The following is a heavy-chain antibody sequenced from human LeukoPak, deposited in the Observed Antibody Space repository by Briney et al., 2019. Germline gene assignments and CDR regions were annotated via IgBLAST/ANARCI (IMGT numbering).Heavy chain of an antibody. J-gene: IGHJ5*02. Sequence: SVKVSCKASGGTFSSYAISWVRQAPGQGLEWMGRIIPILGIANYAQKFQGRVTITADKSTSTAYMELSSLRSEDTAVYYCARSYYGSGSYYWFDPWGQGTLVTVSS. CDR3: ARSYYGSGSYYWFDP. V-gene: IGHV1-69*04. D-gene: IGHD3-10*01. CDR2: IIPILGIA. CDR1: GGTFSSYA.